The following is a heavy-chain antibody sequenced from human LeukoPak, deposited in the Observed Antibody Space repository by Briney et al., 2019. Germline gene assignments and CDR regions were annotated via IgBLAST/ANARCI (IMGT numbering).Heavy chain of an antibody. CDR3: ARHPEMATIPDY. D-gene: IGHD5-24*01. CDR2: IYYSGST. CDR1: GGSISSSSYY. V-gene: IGHV4-39*01. Sequence: SETLSLTCTVSGGSISSSSYYWGWIRQPPGKGLEWIGSIYYSGSTYYNPSLKSRVTISVDTSKNQFSLKLSSVTAADTAVYYCARHPEMATIPDYWGQGTLVTVSS. J-gene: IGHJ4*02.